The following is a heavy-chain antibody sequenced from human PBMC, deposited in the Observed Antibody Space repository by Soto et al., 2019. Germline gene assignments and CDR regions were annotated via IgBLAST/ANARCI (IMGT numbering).Heavy chain of an antibody. V-gene: IGHV1-18*04. J-gene: IGHJ6*02. Sequence: ASVKVSCKASGYTFTSYGISWVRQAPGQGLEWMGWISAYNGNTNYAQKLQGRVTMTTDTSTSTAYMELRSLRSDETAVYYCARLGLYDFWGGYSPRGSMDVWGQGTTVTVSS. CDR2: ISAYNGNT. CDR3: ARLGLYDFWGGYSPRGSMDV. D-gene: IGHD3-3*01. CDR1: GYTFTSYG.